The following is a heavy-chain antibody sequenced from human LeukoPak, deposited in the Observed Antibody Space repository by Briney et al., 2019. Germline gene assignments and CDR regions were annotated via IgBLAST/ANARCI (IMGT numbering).Heavy chain of an antibody. Sequence: GGSLRLSCAASGFTFSSYGMHWVRQAPGKGLEWVAVIWYDGSNKYYADSVKGRFTISRDSSKNTLYLQMNSLRVEDTAVYYCARRHSSGSNWGQGTLVTVSS. CDR1: GFTFSSYG. J-gene: IGHJ4*02. CDR2: IWYDGSNK. D-gene: IGHD6-19*01. CDR3: ARRHSSGSN. V-gene: IGHV3-33*01.